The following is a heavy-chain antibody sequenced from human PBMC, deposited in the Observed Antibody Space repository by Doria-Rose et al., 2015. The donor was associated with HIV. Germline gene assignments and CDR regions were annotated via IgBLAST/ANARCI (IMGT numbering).Heavy chain of an antibody. Sequence: QVTLKESGPVLVKPTETLTLTCTVSGVSLSSPGMGVSWIRQPPGKALEWLANIFSDDERSYKTSLKSRFTISRGTSKSQVVLTMTDVDPVDTATYYCARIKSSRWYHKYYFDFWGQGTLVIVSA. V-gene: IGHV2-26*01. CDR1: GVSLSSPGMG. J-gene: IGHJ4*02. CDR2: IFSDDER. D-gene: IGHD6-13*01. CDR3: ARIKSSRWYHKYYFDF.